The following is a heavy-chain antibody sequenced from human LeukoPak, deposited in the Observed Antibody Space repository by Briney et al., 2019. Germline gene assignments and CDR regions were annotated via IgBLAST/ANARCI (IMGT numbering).Heavy chain of an antibody. V-gene: IGHV3-21*01. D-gene: IGHD5-18*01. J-gene: IGHJ4*02. Sequence: PGGSLRLSCAASGFTLSSYSMSWVRQAPGKGLEWVSSISSSSSYIYYADSVKGRFTISRDNAKNSLYLQMNSLRAEDTAVYYCARGYSYGYGVLDYWGQGTLVTVSS. CDR2: ISSSSSYI. CDR3: ARGYSYGYGVLDY. CDR1: GFTLSSYS.